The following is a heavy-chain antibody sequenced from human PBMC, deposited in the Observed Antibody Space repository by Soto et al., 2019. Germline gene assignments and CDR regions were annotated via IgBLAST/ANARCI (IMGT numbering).Heavy chain of an antibody. CDR1: GYTFFSFS. J-gene: IGHJ3*01. D-gene: IGHD3-3*01. CDR2: ISGGNGDT. CDR3: ARSLRFGLALDV. Sequence: QVQFVQSGAEVKKPGASVKVSCKASGYTFFSFSIYWLRQAPGQRLEWMGWISGGNGDTKYSEKFQGRVSITRDTSASTAYMELSSLRSDDTAVYYCARSLRFGLALDVWGHGTMVTVSS. V-gene: IGHV1-3*01.